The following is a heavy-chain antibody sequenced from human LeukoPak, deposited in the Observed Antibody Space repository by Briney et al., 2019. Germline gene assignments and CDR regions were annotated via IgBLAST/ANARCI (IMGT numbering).Heavy chain of an antibody. CDR2: ISGYNGNT. J-gene: IGHJ4*02. CDR1: GYTFTHYG. V-gene: IGHV1-18*01. Sequence: ASVKVSCRASGYTFTHYGVIWVRQAPGQGPEWMGWISGYNGNTKYVQKFQGRVTMTTDTSTSTAYMELRSLRSDDTAVYYCARDFQGIAAAGTLYSYWGQGTLVTVSS. CDR3: ARDFQGIAAAGTLYSY. D-gene: IGHD6-13*01.